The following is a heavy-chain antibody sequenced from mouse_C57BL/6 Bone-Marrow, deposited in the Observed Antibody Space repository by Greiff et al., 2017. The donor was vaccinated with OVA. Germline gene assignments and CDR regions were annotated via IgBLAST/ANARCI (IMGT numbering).Heavy chain of an antibody. CDR2: IYPRGGNT. Sequence: QVQLQQSGAELARPGASVKLSCKASGYAFTSYGISWVKQRTGQGLDWIGEIYPRGGNTYYNEKFKGKATLTADKSSSTAYMELRSLTSEDAEVYFCERNYEFAYWGQGTLVTVSA. J-gene: IGHJ3*01. CDR1: GYAFTSYG. V-gene: IGHV1-81*01. CDR3: ERNYEFAY. D-gene: IGHD1-1*01.